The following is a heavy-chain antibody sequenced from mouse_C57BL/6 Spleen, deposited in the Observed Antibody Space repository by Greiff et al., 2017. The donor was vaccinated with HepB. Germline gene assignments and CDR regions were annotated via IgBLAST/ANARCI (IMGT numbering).Heavy chain of an antibody. CDR1: GYTFTSYW. CDR3: ARTLYGSSYGGFDY. V-gene: IGHV1-52*01. CDR2: IDPSDSET. D-gene: IGHD1-1*01. J-gene: IGHJ2*01. Sequence: QVQLQQSGAELAKPGASVKLSCKASGYTFTSYWMHWVKQRPIQGLEWIGNIDPSDSETHYNQKFKDKATLTVDKSSSTAYMQLSSLTSEDSAVYYCARTLYGSSYGGFDYWGQGTTLTVSS.